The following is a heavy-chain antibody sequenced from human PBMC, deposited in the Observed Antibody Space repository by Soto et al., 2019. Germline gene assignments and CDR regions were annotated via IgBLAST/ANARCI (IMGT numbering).Heavy chain of an antibody. D-gene: IGHD4-17*01. CDR1: GFTFSTYW. V-gene: IGHV3-7*01. CDR3: AREGYDYGSGYNY. Sequence: GGSLRLSCAASGFTFSTYWMSWVRQAPGKGLEWVANIKQDGSEKYYVDSVKGRFTVSRDNAKNSLYLQMNSLRAEDTAVYYCAREGYDYGSGYNYWGQGTLVTVSS. CDR2: IKQDGSEK. J-gene: IGHJ4*02.